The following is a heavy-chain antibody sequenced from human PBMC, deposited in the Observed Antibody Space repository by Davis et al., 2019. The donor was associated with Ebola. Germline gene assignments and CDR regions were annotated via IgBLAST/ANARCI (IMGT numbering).Heavy chain of an antibody. V-gene: IGHV4-39*07. D-gene: IGHD6-13*01. CDR2: ISHSGNT. Sequence: SETLSLTCTVSGDSISSTYYFWGWVRQPPGKGLEWIGEISHSGNTNSNPSLRSRLTISVDTSKNQFSLKLSSVTAADTAVYYCGRGYSSSWSDYWGQGTLVTVSS. CDR1: GDSISSTYYF. J-gene: IGHJ4*02. CDR3: GRGYSSSWSDY.